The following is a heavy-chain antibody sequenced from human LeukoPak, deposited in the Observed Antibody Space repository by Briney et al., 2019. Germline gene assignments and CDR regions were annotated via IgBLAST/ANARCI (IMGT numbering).Heavy chain of an antibody. CDR2: IYYSGST. V-gene: IGHV4-59*01. CDR3: ARASSGSYDLFDY. Sequence: SETLSLTCTVSGGSISSYYWSWIRQPPGKGLEWIGYIYYSGSTNYNPSLKSRVTISVDTSKNQFSLKLSSVTAADTAVYYCARASSGSYDLFDYWGQGTLVTVSS. D-gene: IGHD1-26*01. J-gene: IGHJ4*02. CDR1: GGSISSYY.